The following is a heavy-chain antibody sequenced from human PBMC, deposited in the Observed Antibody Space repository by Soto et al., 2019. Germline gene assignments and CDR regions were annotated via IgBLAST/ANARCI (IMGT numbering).Heavy chain of an antibody. CDR1: GYTFTTYY. J-gene: IGHJ4*02. CDR2: INPSDGST. Sequence: GASVKVSCKASGYTFTTYYMHWVRQAPGQGLEWMGVINPSDGSTYSAQKFQGRVTMTRDTSTSTVYLELSSPRAEDSAMYYCVRDRFGYGDSGDWGQGTLVTVSS. D-gene: IGHD4-17*01. CDR3: VRDRFGYGDSGD. V-gene: IGHV1-46*01.